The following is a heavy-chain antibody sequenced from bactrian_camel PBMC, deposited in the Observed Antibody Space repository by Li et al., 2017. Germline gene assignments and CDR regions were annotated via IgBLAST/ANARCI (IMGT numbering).Heavy chain of an antibody. J-gene: IGHJ4*01. V-gene: IGHV3S1*01. D-gene: IGHD7*01. CDR3: AADRNCGKVRWYPTLRAYDYEI. CDR2: IYTGGGST. Sequence: QLVESGGGSVQAGGSLRLSCAASGYTYRHNCMAWFRQAPGKGREGVAAIYTGGGSTFYANSVKGRFTISQDPDADTVSLRMNNLKPGDTAMYYCAADRNCGKVRWYPTLRAYDYEIWGQGTQVTVS. CDR1: GYTYRHNC.